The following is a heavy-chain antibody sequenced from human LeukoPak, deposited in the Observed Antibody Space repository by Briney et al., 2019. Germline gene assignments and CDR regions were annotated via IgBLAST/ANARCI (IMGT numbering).Heavy chain of an antibody. V-gene: IGHV5-51*01. Sequence: GESLKISCKGSGYSFTSYWTGWVRQMPGKGLEWMGIIYPGDSDTRYSPSFQGQVTISADKSISTAYLQWSSLKASDTAIYYCAKISDTGGYYGDYWGQGTLVTVSS. CDR1: GYSFTSYW. J-gene: IGHJ4*02. CDR2: IYPGDSDT. D-gene: IGHD3-22*01. CDR3: AKISDTGGYYGDY.